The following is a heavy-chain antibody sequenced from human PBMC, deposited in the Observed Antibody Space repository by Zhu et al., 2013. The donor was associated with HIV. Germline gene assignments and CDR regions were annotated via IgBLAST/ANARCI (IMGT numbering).Heavy chain of an antibody. CDR3: ARSPGTYGSGSYFSGGYYYYGMDV. D-gene: IGHD3-10*01. CDR1: GGSISSGDFY. Sequence: QVQLQESGPGLVKPSQTLSLTCTVSGGSISSGDFYWSWIRQPPGKGLEWIGSIYYSGSTYYNPSLKSRVTISVDTSKNQFSLKLSSVTAADTAVYYXARSPGTYGSGSYFSGGYYYYGMDVWGQGPRSPSP. V-gene: IGHV4-39*07. CDR2: IYYSGST. J-gene: IGHJ6*02.